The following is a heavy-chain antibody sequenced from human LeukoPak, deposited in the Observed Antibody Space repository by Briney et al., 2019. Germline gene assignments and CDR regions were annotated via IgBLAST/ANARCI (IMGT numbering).Heavy chain of an antibody. D-gene: IGHD4-17*01. CDR1: GFTFGDYS. CDR3: ARVMNDYGDFDDAFDI. J-gene: IGHJ3*02. V-gene: IGHV3-30*04. Sequence: GGSLRLSCTASGFTFGDYSINWIRQAPGKGLDWVAVIWHDGSNDFYSDSVKGRFTISRDNSKNTVYLQMNSLRAEDTAVYYCARVMNDYGDFDDAFDIWGQGTMVTVSS. CDR2: IWHDGSND.